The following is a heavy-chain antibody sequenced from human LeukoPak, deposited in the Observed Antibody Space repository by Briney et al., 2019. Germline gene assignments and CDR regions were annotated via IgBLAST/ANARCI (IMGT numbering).Heavy chain of an antibody. CDR3: VRGGGIGWAVAGLIDY. V-gene: IGHV1-2*02. Sequence: ASVKVSCKASGYTFTGYYMHWVRQAPGQGLEWMGWINPNSGGTNYAQKFQGRVTMTRDTSISTAYMELSRLRSDDTAVYYCVRGGGIGWAVAGLIDYWGQGTLVTVSS. J-gene: IGHJ4*02. CDR1: GYTFTGYY. D-gene: IGHD6-19*01. CDR2: INPNSGGT.